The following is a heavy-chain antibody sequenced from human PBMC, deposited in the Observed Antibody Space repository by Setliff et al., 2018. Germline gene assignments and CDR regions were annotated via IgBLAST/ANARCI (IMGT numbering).Heavy chain of an antibody. CDR1: GFTFSNHW. V-gene: IGHV3-7*03. CDR3: ARTCSGSGCYAGLES. D-gene: IGHD2-15*01. J-gene: IGHJ4*02. Sequence: GSLRLSCAASGFTFSNHWMTWVRQAPGKGLEWVANIKQDGSDKYYVDSVKGRFTVSRDNAKNSLYLQMSSLRAEDTAVYYCARTCSGSGCYAGLESWGQGTPVTVSS. CDR2: IKQDGSDK.